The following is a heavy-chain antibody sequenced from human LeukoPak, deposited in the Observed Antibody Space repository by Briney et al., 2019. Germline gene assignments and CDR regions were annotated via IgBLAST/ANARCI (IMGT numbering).Heavy chain of an antibody. J-gene: IGHJ4*02. D-gene: IGHD3-10*01. CDR3: ARARGQKSANYGSGSYYDY. CDR1: GGSFSGYY. Sequence: PSETLSLTCAVYGGSFSGYYWSWIRQPPGKGLEWVGEINHSGSTNYNPSLKSRVTISVDTSKNQFSLKLSSVTAADTAVYYCARARGQKSANYGSGSYYDYWGQGTLVTVSS. V-gene: IGHV4-34*01. CDR2: INHSGST.